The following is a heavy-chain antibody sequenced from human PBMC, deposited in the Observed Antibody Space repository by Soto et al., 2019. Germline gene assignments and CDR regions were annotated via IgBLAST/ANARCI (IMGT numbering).Heavy chain of an antibody. CDR2: IKSKTDGGTT. J-gene: IGHJ4*02. D-gene: IGHD2-2*01. Sequence: SVSNAWMNWVRQAPGKGLEWVGRIKSKTDGGTTDYAAPVKGRFTISRDDSKNTLYLQMNSLKTEDTAVYYCTTDLRVCISTSCYVRWGEYYWGQGTLGTGSS. V-gene: IGHV3-15*07. CDR3: TTDLRVCISTSCYVRWGEYY. CDR1: SVSNAW.